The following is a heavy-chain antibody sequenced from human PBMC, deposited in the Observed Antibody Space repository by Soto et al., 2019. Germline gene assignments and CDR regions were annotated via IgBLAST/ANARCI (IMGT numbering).Heavy chain of an antibody. Sequence: GGSLRLSCAASGFTFSSYSMNWVRQAPGKGLEWVSSISSSSSYIYYADSVKGPFTISRDNAKKSLYPQMNSLRAADTAVYYCASDNQHFDYWGQGTLVTVSS. CDR3: ASDNQHFDY. J-gene: IGHJ4*02. D-gene: IGHD2-2*01. CDR2: ISSSSSYI. V-gene: IGHV3-21*01. CDR1: GFTFSSYS.